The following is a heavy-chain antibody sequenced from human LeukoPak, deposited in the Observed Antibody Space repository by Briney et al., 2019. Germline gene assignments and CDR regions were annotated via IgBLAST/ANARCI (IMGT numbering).Heavy chain of an antibody. J-gene: IGHJ4*01. CDR2: VDPSVATP. CDR3: ARSRLRFLQWVY. CDR1: GDAFTNYC. D-gene: IGHD3-3*01. Sequence: ASVKVSCKAPGDAFTNYCFHWVRQTPRHGLEWMGIVDPSVATPTYAERFQGRVTMTRDASTGTVYMELRSLKGEDTAVYYCARSRLRFLQWVYWGQGTVVTVSS. V-gene: IGHV1-46*01.